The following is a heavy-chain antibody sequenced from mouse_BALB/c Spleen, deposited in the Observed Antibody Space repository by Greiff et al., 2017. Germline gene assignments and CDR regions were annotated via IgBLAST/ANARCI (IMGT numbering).Heavy chain of an antibody. CDR3: ARGGAIYYGNGAMDY. V-gene: IGHV2-9*02. Sequence: VQVVESGPGLVAPSQSLSITCTVSGFSLTSYGVHWVRQPPGKGLEWLGVIWAGGSTNYNSALMSRLSISKDNSRSQVFLKMNSLQTDDTAMYYCARGGAIYYGNGAMDYWGQGTSVTVSS. CDR1: GFSLTSYG. CDR2: IWAGGST. D-gene: IGHD2-1*01. J-gene: IGHJ4*01.